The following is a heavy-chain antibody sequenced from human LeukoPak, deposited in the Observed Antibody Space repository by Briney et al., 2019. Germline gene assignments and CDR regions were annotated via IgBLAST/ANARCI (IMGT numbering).Heavy chain of an antibody. J-gene: IGHJ4*02. D-gene: IGHD3-22*01. CDR3: ARQGYRYYYDSSGYRYFDY. CDR2: IYYSGST. CDR1: GGSISSSSYY. V-gene: IGHV4-39*01. Sequence: PSETLSLTCTVSGGSISSSSYYWGWIRQPPGKGLEWIGSIYYSGSTYYNPSLKSRVTISADTSKNQFSLKLSSVTAADTAVYYCARQGYRYYYDSSGYRYFDYWGQGTLVTVSS.